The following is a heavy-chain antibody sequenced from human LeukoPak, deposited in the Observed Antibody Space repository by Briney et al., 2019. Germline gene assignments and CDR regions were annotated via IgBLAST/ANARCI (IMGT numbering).Heavy chain of an antibody. CDR2: MNPNSGNT. J-gene: IGHJ4*02. CDR1: GYTFTSYD. V-gene: IGHV1-8*03. D-gene: IGHD3-9*01. Sequence: ASVKVSCKASGYTFTSYDINWVRQATGQGLEWMGWMNPNSGNTGYAQKFQGRVTITRNTSISTAYMELSSLRSEDTAVYYCATGGYDILTEFDYWGQGTLVTVSS. CDR3: ATGGYDILTEFDY.